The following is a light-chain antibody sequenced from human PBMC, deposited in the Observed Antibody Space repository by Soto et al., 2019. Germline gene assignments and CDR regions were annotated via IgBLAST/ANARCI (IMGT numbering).Light chain of an antibody. CDR2: GIS. CDR3: QQYSSLPHT. V-gene: IGKV3-20*01. CDR1: QSVTNRY. Sequence: SVLTQSPGTLSLSPGERATLSCRASQSVTNRYFAWYQQRPGQAPRLLIYGISNRATGIPARFSGSGSGTDFTLTISRLEPEDLVVYYCQQYSSLPHTFGQGTKLEVK. J-gene: IGKJ2*01.